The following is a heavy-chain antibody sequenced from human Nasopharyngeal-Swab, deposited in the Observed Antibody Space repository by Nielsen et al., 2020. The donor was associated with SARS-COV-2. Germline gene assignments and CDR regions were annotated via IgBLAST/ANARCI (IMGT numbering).Heavy chain of an antibody. D-gene: IGHD3-3*01. CDR2: ISSSGSTI. CDR1: GFTFSSYE. V-gene: IGHV3-48*03. Sequence: GESLKISCAASGFTFSSYEMNWVRQAPGKGLEWVSYISSSGSTIYYADSVKGRFTISRDNAKNSLYLQMNSPRAEDTAVYYCARVPGITIFGVVIDGYYGMDVWGQGTTVTVSS. J-gene: IGHJ6*02. CDR3: ARVPGITIFGVVIDGYYGMDV.